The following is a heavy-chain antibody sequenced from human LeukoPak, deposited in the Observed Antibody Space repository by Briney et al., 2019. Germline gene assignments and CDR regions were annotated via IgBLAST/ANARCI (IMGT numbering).Heavy chain of an antibody. D-gene: IGHD2-15*01. V-gene: IGHV4-39*07. Sequence: PSETLSLTCTVSGGSISSSSYYWGWIRQPPGKVLEWIGSIYYSGSTYYNPSLKSRVTISVDTSKNQFSLKLSSVTAADAAVYYCARDCSGGTCYLGVLDYWGQGILVTVSS. J-gene: IGHJ4*02. CDR2: IYYSGST. CDR1: GGSISSSSYY. CDR3: ARDCSGGTCYLGVLDY.